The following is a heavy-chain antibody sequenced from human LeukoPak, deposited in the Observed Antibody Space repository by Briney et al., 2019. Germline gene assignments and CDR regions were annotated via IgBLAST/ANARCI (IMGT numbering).Heavy chain of an antibody. CDR3: ARDLDRPTNYYGMDV. CDR2: INHSGST. D-gene: IGHD5-24*01. CDR1: GGSFSGYY. J-gene: IGHJ6*02. Sequence: PSETLSLTCAVYGGSFSGYYWSWIRQPPGKGLEWIGEINHSGSTNYNPSLKSRVTISVDTSKNQFSLKLSSVTAADTAVYYCARDLDRPTNYYGMDVWGQGTTVTVSS. V-gene: IGHV4-34*01.